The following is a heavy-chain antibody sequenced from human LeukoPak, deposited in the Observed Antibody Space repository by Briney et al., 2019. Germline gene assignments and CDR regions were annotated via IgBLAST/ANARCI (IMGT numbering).Heavy chain of an antibody. V-gene: IGHV4-39*01. J-gene: IGHJ6*03. Sequence: SETLSFTCSVSGDSISTSSYYWGWIRQPPGKGLEWIGTIYYSGSTYYNPSLTSRVTISVDTSQNQFYLKLSSVTAADTAVYYCARHKDYYYSYMDVWGRGTTVTISS. CDR3: ARHKDYYYSYMDV. CDR2: IYYSGST. CDR1: GDSISTSSYY.